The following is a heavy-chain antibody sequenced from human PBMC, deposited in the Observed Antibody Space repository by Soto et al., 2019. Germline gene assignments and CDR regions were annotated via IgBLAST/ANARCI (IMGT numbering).Heavy chain of an antibody. J-gene: IGHJ6*02. CDR2: IYHSGST. D-gene: IGHD3-3*01. Sequence: QVQLQDSGPRLVKPAGTLSLTCAVSGGSISSSNWWSWVRQPPGEGLEWIGEIYHSGSTNYNPSLKSPVTISVDTSKNQFTLKRSSVTAADTAAYYWARDAIFGVVKGMDVWGQGTTVTV. V-gene: IGHV4-4*02. CDR3: ARDAIFGVVKGMDV. CDR1: GGSISSSNW.